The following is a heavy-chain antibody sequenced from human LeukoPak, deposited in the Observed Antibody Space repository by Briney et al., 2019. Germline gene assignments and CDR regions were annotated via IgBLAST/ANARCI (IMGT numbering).Heavy chain of an antibody. CDR1: GYTFTDYY. V-gene: IGHV1-69-2*01. J-gene: IGHJ4*02. CDR2: VDPEDGET. D-gene: IGHD4-23*01. CDR3: ATDYGGNWAY. Sequence: ASVKVSCKVSGYTFTDYYMHWVQQAPGKGLEWMGLVDPEDGETIYAEKFQGRVTITADTSTDAAYMELSSLRSEDTAVYYCATDYGGNWAYWGQGTLVTVSS.